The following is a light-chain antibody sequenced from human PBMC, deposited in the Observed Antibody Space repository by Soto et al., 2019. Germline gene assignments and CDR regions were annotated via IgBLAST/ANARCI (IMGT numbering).Light chain of an antibody. J-gene: IGLJ3*02. Sequence: QPVLTQSPSASASLGASVKLTCTLSSGYSSYAIAWHQQQPEKGPRYLMKLNSDGSHSKGDGIPDRFSGSSSGAERYLTISSLQYEDEADYYCQTWGTGIWVFGGGTKLTVL. CDR1: SGYSSYA. CDR2: LNSDGSH. CDR3: QTWGTGIWV. V-gene: IGLV4-69*01.